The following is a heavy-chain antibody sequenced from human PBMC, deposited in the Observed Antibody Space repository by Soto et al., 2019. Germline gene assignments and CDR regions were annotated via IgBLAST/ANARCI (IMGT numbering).Heavy chain of an antibody. Sequence: QVQLVQSGAEVKKPGSSVKVSCKASGGTFSSYAISWVRQAPGQGLEWMGGIIPIFGTANYAQKFQGRVTITADESTSTAYMELSSLRSEDTAVYYCARVPGCSSGWRRGLADYWGQGTLVTVSS. CDR2: IIPIFGTA. CDR1: GGTFSSYA. J-gene: IGHJ4*02. V-gene: IGHV1-69*12. D-gene: IGHD6-19*01. CDR3: ARVPGCSSGWRRGLADY.